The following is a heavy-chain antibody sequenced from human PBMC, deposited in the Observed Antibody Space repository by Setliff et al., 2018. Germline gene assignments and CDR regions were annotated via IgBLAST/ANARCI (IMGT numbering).Heavy chain of an antibody. CDR1: GYTFTNYG. J-gene: IGHJ6*03. Sequence: ASVKVSCKASGYTFTNYGISWVRQAPGQGLEWMGWISASNGNTNSAQKLQGRVTMTTDTSTSTAYMELRSLRSDDTAVYYCVREGVDSRSSTDYRYYMDVWGKGTTVTAP. V-gene: IGHV1-18*01. D-gene: IGHD3-22*01. CDR2: ISASNGNT. CDR3: VREGVDSRSSTDYRYYMDV.